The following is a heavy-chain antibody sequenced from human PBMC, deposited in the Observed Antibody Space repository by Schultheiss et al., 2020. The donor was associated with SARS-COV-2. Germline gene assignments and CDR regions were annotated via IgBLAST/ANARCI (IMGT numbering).Heavy chain of an antibody. CDR2: ISSSSSTI. CDR1: GFTFSDYY. V-gene: IGHV3-11*01. J-gene: IGHJ4*02. CDR3: AREMGHFDY. Sequence: GGSLRLSCAASGFTFSDYYMSWIRQAPGKGLEWVSYISSSSSTIYYADSVKGRFTISRDNSKNTLYLQMNSLKTEDTAVYYCAREMGHFDYWGQGTLVTVSS. D-gene: IGHD3-16*01.